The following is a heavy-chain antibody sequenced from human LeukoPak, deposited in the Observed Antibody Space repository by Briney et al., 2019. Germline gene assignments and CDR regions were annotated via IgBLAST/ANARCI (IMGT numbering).Heavy chain of an antibody. J-gene: IGHJ4*02. V-gene: IGHV4/OR15-8*02. Sequence: PSETLCLSCGVSGVSIRSTKWWSWVRQPPGQGLEWIGEISLSGQTNFNPSLNGRVTMSLDESSNQLSLTLTSVTAADTAIYYCSRESGAFCPSGYWGQGTLLIVPP. CDR1: GVSIRSTKW. CDR3: SRESGAFCPSGY. CDR2: ISLSGQT. D-gene: IGHD1-26*01.